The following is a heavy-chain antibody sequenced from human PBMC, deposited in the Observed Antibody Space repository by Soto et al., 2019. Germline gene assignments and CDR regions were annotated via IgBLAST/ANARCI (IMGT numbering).Heavy chain of an antibody. CDR1: GGTFSSYT. Sequence: ASVKVACKASGGTFSSYTISGVRQAPGQGLEWMGRIIPILGIANYAQKFQGRVTITADKSTSTAYMELSSLRSEDTAVYYCASRAYGSGVKHWFDPWGQGTLVTVSS. J-gene: IGHJ5*02. CDR2: IIPILGIA. D-gene: IGHD3-10*01. V-gene: IGHV1-69*02. CDR3: ASRAYGSGVKHWFDP.